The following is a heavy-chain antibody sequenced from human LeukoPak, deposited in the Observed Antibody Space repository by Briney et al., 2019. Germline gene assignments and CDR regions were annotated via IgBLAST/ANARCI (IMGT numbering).Heavy chain of an antibody. D-gene: IGHD3-10*01. V-gene: IGHV3-23*01. CDR1: EFTFSNYV. CDR3: ARASFPRRPYPEVLLRFGEPLYYYYGMDV. J-gene: IGHJ6*02. Sequence: GGSLRLSCAASEFTFSNYVMNWVRQVPGKGLEWVSGISASGGSTYYADSVKGRFTISRDNSKNTLYLQMNSLRAEDTAVYYCARASFPRRPYPEVLLRFGEPLYYYYGMDVWGQGTTVTVSS. CDR2: ISASGGST.